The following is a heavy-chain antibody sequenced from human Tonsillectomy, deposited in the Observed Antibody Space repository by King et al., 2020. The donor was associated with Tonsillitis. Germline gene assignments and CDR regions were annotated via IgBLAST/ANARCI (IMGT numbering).Heavy chain of an antibody. V-gene: IGHV3-21*01. Sequence: VQLVESGGGLVKPGGSLRLSCAASGFTFSSYSMNWDRQAPGKGLEWVSSISSSSSYIYYADSVKGRFTISRDNAKNSLYLQMNSLRAEDTAVYYCARDSSGYSNFDYWGQGTLVTVSS. D-gene: IGHD3-22*01. CDR3: ARDSSGYSNFDY. CDR1: GFTFSSYS. J-gene: IGHJ4*02. CDR2: ISSSSSYI.